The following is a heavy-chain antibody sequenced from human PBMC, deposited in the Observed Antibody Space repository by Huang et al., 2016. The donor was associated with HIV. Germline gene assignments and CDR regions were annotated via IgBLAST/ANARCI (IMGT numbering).Heavy chain of an antibody. Sequence: QLQLQESGSRLVRPSETLSLTCAVSGGSIISSGYSWSWIRQPPGKGLECIGYIYHRGTARYNPSLKSRVTMSVDTSKDRFSLKLTSVTAADTAVYYCARDLYSSGWHAFDTWGQGTMVTVSS. D-gene: IGHD6-19*01. CDR2: IYHRGTA. V-gene: IGHV4-30-2*01. CDR3: ARDLYSSGWHAFDT. CDR1: GGSIISSGYS. J-gene: IGHJ3*02.